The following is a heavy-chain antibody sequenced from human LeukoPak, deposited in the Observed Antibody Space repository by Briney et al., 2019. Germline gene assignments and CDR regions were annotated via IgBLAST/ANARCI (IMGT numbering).Heavy chain of an antibody. CDR1: GFTFRTYA. V-gene: IGHV3-23*01. CDR3: AELGITMIGGV. CDR2: ISGGGNSP. J-gene: IGHJ6*04. D-gene: IGHD3-10*02. Sequence: PGGSLRLSCAASGFTFRTYAMSWVRQAPGKGLEWVSGISGGGNSPYYADSVKGRFTISRDNSKDTLYLQMNSLRAEDTAVYYCAELGITMIGGVWGKGTTVTISS.